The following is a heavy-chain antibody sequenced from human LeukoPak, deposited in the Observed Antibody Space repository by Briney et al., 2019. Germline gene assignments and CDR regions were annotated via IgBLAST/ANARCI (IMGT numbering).Heavy chain of an antibody. CDR3: AREWPSGPHIFDI. CDR1: GFTFRSYS. J-gene: IGHJ3*02. CDR2: ISSSSTI. D-gene: IGHD2-21*01. V-gene: IGHV3-48*01. Sequence: GGSLRLSCAGSGFTFRSYSMNWVRQAPGKGLEWVSYISSSSTIYYADSVKGRFTISRDNAKNSLYLQMSSLRAEDTAVYYCAREWPSGPHIFDIWGQGTMVTVSS.